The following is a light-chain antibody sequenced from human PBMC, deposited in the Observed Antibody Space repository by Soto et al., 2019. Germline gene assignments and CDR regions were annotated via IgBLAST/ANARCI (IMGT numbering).Light chain of an antibody. CDR3: QQYNNWPRP. CDR2: GAA. J-gene: IGKJ1*01. Sequence: EIVMTQPPPPLSVSPGEIATLSCRALPSVSSDLAWYQQKPRQAPSLLLYGAATRATGIPARFPGSGSWSEFTLPISSLQSDDFVVYFWQQYNNWPRPFGQGPKVELK. CDR1: PSVSSD. V-gene: IGKV3-15*01.